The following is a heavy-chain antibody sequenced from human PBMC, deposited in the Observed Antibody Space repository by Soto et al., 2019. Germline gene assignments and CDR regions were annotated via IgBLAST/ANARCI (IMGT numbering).Heavy chain of an antibody. J-gene: IGHJ6*02. CDR2: INPSGGST. CDR3: ARDRERFLEWLSLDV. CDR1: GYTFTSCY. V-gene: IGHV1-46*01. D-gene: IGHD3-3*01. Sequence: ASVKVSCKASGYTFTSCYMHWVRQAPGQGLEWMGIINPSGGSTSYAQKFQGRATMTRDTSTSTVYMELSSLRSEDTAVYYCARDRERFLEWLSLDVWGQGTTVTVSS.